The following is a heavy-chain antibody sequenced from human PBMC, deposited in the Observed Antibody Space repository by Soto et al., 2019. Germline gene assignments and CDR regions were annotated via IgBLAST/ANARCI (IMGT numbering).Heavy chain of an antibody. CDR1: GGSFSGYY. Sequence: PSETLSLTCAVYGGSFSGYYWSWIRQPPGKGLEWIGEINHSGSTNYNPSLKSRVTISVDTSKNQFSLKLSSVTAADTAVYYCARGPVWDIVVVPAARRFDYWGHGTLVTVSS. V-gene: IGHV4-34*01. J-gene: IGHJ4*01. D-gene: IGHD2-2*01. CDR2: INHSGST. CDR3: ARGPVWDIVVVPAARRFDY.